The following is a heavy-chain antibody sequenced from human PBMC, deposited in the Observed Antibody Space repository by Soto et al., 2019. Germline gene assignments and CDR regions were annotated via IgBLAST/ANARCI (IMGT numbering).Heavy chain of an antibody. J-gene: IGHJ4*02. CDR3: VCGANCFVY. V-gene: IGHV3-7*01. CDR2: INQDGSER. CDR1: GFTFSTYW. Sequence: EVQLVESGGGLVQPGGSLRLPCAASGFTFSTYWMTWVRQPPGKVLEWVASINQDGSERYYVDSVRGRFTISRDNAKNSLYLQMTSLRAEDTAVYYCVCGANCFVYWGQGTLVTVSP. D-gene: IGHD1-26*01.